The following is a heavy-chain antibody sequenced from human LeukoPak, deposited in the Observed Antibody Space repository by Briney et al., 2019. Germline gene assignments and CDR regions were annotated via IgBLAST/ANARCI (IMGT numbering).Heavy chain of an antibody. Sequence: SETLSLTCTVSGGSISSSSYYWGWIRQPPGKGLEWIGSIYYSGSTNYNPSLKSRVTISVDTSKNQFSLKLSSVTAADTAVYYCARTSSSRNYYYYYMDVWGKGTTVTVSS. D-gene: IGHD6-6*01. CDR1: GGSISSSSYY. CDR3: ARTSSSRNYYYYYMDV. J-gene: IGHJ6*03. CDR2: IYYSGST. V-gene: IGHV4-39*07.